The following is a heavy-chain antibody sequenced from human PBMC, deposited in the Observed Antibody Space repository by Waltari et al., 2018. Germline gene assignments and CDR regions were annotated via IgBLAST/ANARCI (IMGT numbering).Heavy chain of an antibody. CDR1: GFTFTDHY. CDR2: TKNKANSHIT. V-gene: IGHV3-72*01. J-gene: IGHJ4*02. D-gene: IGHD1-1*01. Sequence: EVQLVASGGGLVQPGGSLRLSGVASGFTFTDHYMDWVRQAPGQGLEWISRTKNKANSHITDYAASVKGRFIASRDDSKNSLYLQMNNLKTEDTAVYYCARDTATALDSWTQGTLVTVSA. CDR3: ARDTATALDS.